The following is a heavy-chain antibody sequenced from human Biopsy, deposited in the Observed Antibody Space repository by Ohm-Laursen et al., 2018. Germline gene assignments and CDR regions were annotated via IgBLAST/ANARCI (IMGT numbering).Heavy chain of an antibody. CDR2: IYDRGSTA. CDR1: GDSVSSGSFY. D-gene: IGHD3-10*01. CDR3: ARAYYYGAGSYYSPWMGV. V-gene: IGHV4-61*01. Sequence: SETLSLTCTVSGDSVSSGSFYWTWIRQPPGQGLEYIGYIYDRGSTANYNPSLESRVTMSVDVPKNQFSLKLSSVTAADTAIYYCARAYYYGAGSYYSPWMGVWGQGTAVSVS. J-gene: IGHJ6*02.